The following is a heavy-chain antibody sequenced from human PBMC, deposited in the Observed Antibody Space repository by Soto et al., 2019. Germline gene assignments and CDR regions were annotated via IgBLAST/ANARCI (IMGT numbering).Heavy chain of an antibody. V-gene: IGHV1-46*01. CDR2: FNPYTGGT. CDR3: ARLWGEIGIAFDP. CDR1: GYTFTTYY. Sequence: QGQLVQSGAEVKKPGASVKVSCKASGYTFTTYYIHWMRQAPGQGLEWMVLFNPYTGGTRYAHKFQGRVTKTGDTSTSAGYLELSRLRSDDKDVYYCARLWGEIGIAFDPWGLGTLVTVSS. J-gene: IGHJ5*02. D-gene: IGHD1-26*01.